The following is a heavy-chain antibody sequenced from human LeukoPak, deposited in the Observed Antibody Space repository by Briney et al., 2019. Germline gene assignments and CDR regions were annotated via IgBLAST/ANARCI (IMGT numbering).Heavy chain of an antibody. CDR3: AGIGYSSSSIDY. J-gene: IGHJ4*02. Sequence: GGSLRLSCAVSGFSFSNYWMSWVRQAPGKGLEWVANIKQDGSVKYYVESVKGRFTISRDNAKNSLFLQIDSLRAEDTAMYYCAGIGYSSSSIDYWGQGTLVTVSS. CDR1: GFSFSNYW. V-gene: IGHV3-7*01. D-gene: IGHD6-6*01. CDR2: IKQDGSVK.